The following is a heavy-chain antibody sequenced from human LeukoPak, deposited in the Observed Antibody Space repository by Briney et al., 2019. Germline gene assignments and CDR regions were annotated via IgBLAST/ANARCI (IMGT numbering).Heavy chain of an antibody. D-gene: IGHD3-10*01. Sequence: PSEALSLTCTVSGGSISSYYWSWIRQPPGKGLEWIGYIHHSGSTNYNPSLNSRDTISVDTSKNQFSLNLSSVTAADTAVYYCARHAELLYYFDYWGQGTLVTVSS. J-gene: IGHJ4*02. CDR3: ARHAELLYYFDY. CDR1: GGSISSYY. CDR2: IHHSGST. V-gene: IGHV4-59*08.